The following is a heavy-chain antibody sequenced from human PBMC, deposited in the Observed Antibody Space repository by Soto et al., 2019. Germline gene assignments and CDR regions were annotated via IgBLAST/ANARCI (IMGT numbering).Heavy chain of an antibody. J-gene: IGHJ6*02. CDR3: ARDRRYYYDSSGPFYYYYGMDV. V-gene: IGHV3-21*01. CDR2: ISSSSSYI. Sequence: GGSLRLSCAASGFTFSSYSMNWVRQAPGKGLEWVSSISSSSSYIYYADSVKGRFTISRDNAKNSLYLQMNSLRAEDTAVYYCARDRRYYYDSSGPFYYYYGMDVWGQGTTVTVSS. D-gene: IGHD3-22*01. CDR1: GFTFSSYS.